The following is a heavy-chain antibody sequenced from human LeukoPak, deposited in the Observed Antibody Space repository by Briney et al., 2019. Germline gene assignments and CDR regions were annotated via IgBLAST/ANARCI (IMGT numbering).Heavy chain of an antibody. CDR1: GDSFSNPDFF. CDR3: ARLDGSLAHISGSYPDF. D-gene: IGHD3-10*01. CDR2: IHSSGRL. V-gene: IGHV4-39*01. Sequence: SETLSLTCTVSGDSFSNPDFFWGWIRQPPGQGLEWIANIHSSGRLYYNPSLKSRVTMSRDTYKNQFSLKVTSVTAADTAVYYCARLDGSLAHISGSYPDFWGQGILVTVSS. J-gene: IGHJ4*02.